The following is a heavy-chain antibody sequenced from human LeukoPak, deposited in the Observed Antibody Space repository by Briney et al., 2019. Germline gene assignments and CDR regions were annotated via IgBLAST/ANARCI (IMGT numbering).Heavy chain of an antibody. CDR3: AIPSVAGTYYYGMDV. J-gene: IGHJ6*02. V-gene: IGHV1-69*05. Sequence: GASVKVSCKASGGTFSSYAISWVRQAPGQGLEWMGGIIPIFGTANYAQKFQGRVTITRDTSASTAYMELSSLRSEDTAVYYCAIPSVAGTYYYGMDVWGQGTTVTVSS. CDR2: IIPIFGTA. CDR1: GGTFSSYA. D-gene: IGHD6-19*01.